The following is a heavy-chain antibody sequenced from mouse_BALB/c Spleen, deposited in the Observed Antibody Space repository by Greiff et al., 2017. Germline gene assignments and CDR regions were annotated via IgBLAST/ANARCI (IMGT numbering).Heavy chain of an antibody. CDR3: TRPMITHFDH. CDR2: IYPGNSDT. Sequence: EVQLQQSGTVLARPGASVKMSCKASGYTFTSYWMHWVKQRPGQGLEWIGAIYPGNSDTSYNQKFKGKAKLTAVTSTSTAYMELSSLTNEDSAVYYCTRPMITHFDHWGQGTTLTVSS. CDR1: GYTFTSYW. J-gene: IGHJ2*01. D-gene: IGHD2-4*01. V-gene: IGHV1-5*01.